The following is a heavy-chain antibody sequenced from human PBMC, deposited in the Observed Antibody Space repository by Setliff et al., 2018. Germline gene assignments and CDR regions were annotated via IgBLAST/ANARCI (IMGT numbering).Heavy chain of an antibody. CDR2: IYTSGST. V-gene: IGHV4-61*09. J-gene: IGHJ3*02. Sequence: SETLSLTCTVSGGSISSGSYYWSWIRQPAGKGLEWIGHIYTSGSTNYNPPLKSRVTISVDTSKNQFSLKLSSVTAADTAVYYCAREEDGYNTGAFDIWGQGTMVTVSS. CDR1: GGSISSGSYY. D-gene: IGHD5-12*01. CDR3: AREEDGYNTGAFDI.